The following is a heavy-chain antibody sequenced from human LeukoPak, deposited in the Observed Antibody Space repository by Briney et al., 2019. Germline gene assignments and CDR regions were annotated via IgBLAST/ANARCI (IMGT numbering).Heavy chain of an antibody. D-gene: IGHD3-10*01. CDR3: AKAGYYGSGSYYNVLGY. V-gene: IGHV3-23*01. CDR2: ISGSGGST. CDR1: GFTFSSYA. Sequence: QAGGSLRLSCAASGFTFSSYAMSWVRQAPGKGLEWVSAISGSGGSTYYADSVKGRLTISRDNSKNTLYLQMNSLRAEDTAVYYCAKAGYYGSGSYYNVLGYWGQGTLVTVSS. J-gene: IGHJ4*02.